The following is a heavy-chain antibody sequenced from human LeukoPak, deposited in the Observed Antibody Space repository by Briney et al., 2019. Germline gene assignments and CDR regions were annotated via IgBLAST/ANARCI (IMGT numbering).Heavy chain of an antibody. D-gene: IGHD2-2*01. V-gene: IGHV3-21*01. J-gene: IGHJ4*02. CDR1: GFTFSRYT. CDR3: ARGQLYGVKSFYFDY. CDR2: ISGSSTYI. Sequence: GGSLRLSCAASGFTFSRYTINWVRQAPGKGLEWVSSISGSSTYIYYADSVKGRFTISRDNAKNSLYLQMNSLRAEDTAVYYCARGQLYGVKSFYFDYWGQGTLVTVSS.